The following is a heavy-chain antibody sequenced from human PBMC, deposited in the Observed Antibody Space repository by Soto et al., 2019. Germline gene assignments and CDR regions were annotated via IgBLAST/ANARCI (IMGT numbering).Heavy chain of an antibody. CDR1: GYTFTSFA. D-gene: IGHD3-22*01. Sequence: ASVKVSCKDSGYTFTSFAIHWVRQAPGQRLEWMGWINAGNGNTNYAQNFQGRVTMTTDTSTSTAYMELRSLRSDDTAMYYCARGGFYDSSGARNYYYYGMNVWGQGTTVTVSS. V-gene: IGHV1-3*01. CDR3: ARGGFYDSSGARNYYYYGMNV. J-gene: IGHJ6*02. CDR2: INAGNGNT.